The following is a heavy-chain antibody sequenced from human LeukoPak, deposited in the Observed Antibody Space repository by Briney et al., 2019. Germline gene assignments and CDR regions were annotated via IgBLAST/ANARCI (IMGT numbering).Heavy chain of an antibody. J-gene: IGHJ5*02. CDR2: SYYSGST. V-gene: IGHV4-59*01. CDR3: ARTRGYCSSTSCYYWFDP. Sequence: PSETLSLTCTVSGGSLISYYWRWIRQPPGKGLEWIGYSYYSGSTNYNPSLRSRVTISVDTSKNQSSLKLSSVTAADTDVYYCARTRGYCSSTSCYYWFDPWGQGNLVTVSS. D-gene: IGHD2-2*01. CDR1: GGSLISYY.